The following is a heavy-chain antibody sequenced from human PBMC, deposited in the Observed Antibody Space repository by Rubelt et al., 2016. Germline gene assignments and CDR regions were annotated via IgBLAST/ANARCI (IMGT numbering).Heavy chain of an antibody. D-gene: IGHD3-16*01. CDR1: GFTFSDYW. CDR2: IKQDGSEK. V-gene: IGHV3-7*01. Sequence: SCAGSGFTFSDYWMSWVRQAPGKGLEGVATIKQDGSEKYYVDSVKGRFTISRDNAKNSLFLQMNSLRDEDTAVYYCARGVRVLGAADVALDCWGQGTLVTVSS. CDR3: ARGVRVLGAADVALDC. J-gene: IGHJ4*02.